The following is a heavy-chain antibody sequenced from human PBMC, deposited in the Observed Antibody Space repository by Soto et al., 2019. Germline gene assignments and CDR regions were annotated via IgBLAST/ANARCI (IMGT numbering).Heavy chain of an antibody. CDR2: ITDSVGGA. J-gene: IGHJ4*02. CDR1: GNTFGSSP. CDR3: DRALTDSYPRRRIFDF. D-gene: IGHD2-15*01. V-gene: IGHV3-23*01. Sequence: PGVSLRFPGVASGNTFGSSPSTWVRQAPGKGLEWVSAITDSVGGATYADSVRGRLAISRENSKKTLYLQISSLTAEDSALYYCDRALTDSYPRRRIFDFWGRGTLVTVSS.